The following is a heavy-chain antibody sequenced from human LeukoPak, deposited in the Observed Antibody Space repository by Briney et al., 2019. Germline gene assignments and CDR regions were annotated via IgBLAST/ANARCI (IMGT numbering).Heavy chain of an antibody. V-gene: IGHV4-59*01. CDR2: IYYSGST. D-gene: IGHD3-10*01. CDR3: ARAGSGIGWYFDL. CDR1: GGSISSYY. Sequence: PSETLSLTCTVSGGSISSYYWSWIRQPPGKGLEWIGYIYYSGSTNYNPSLKSRVTISVDTSKNQFSLKLSSVTAADTAVYYCARAGSGIGWYFDLWGCGTLVTVSS. J-gene: IGHJ2*01.